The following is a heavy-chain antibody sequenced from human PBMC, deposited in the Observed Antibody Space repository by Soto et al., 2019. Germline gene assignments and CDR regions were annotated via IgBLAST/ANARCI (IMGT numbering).Heavy chain of an antibody. J-gene: IGHJ4*02. D-gene: IGHD2-21*02. CDR2: IYYSGST. V-gene: IGHV4-59*01. CDR1: GGSISSYY. Sequence: PSETLSLTCTVSGGSISSYYWSWIRQPPGKGLEWIGYIYYSGSTNYNPSLKSRVTISVDTSKNQFSLKLSSVTAADTAVYYCARDGRAYCGGDCYSFDYWGQGTLVTVSS. CDR3: ARDGRAYCGGDCYSFDY.